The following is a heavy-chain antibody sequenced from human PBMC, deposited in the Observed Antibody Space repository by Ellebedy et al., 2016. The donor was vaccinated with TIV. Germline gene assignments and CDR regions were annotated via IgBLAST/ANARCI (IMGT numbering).Heavy chain of an antibody. CDR3: VRGNEQLGRWGAFDY. J-gene: IGHJ4*02. CDR2: IYSGGST. V-gene: IGHV3-53*01. CDR1: GFIFSSNF. Sequence: GESLKISCAASGFIFSSNFMSWVRQAPGKGLEWVSVIYSGGSTYYADSVKGRFTISRNNSKNTLYLQMNSLRAEDTAVYYCVRGNEQLGRWGAFDYWGQGTLVTVSS. D-gene: IGHD6-6*01.